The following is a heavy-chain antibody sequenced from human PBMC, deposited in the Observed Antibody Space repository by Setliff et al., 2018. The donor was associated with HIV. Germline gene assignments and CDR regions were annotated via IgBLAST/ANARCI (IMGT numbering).Heavy chain of an antibody. V-gene: IGHV4-59*01. J-gene: IGHJ4*02. CDR3: AFSKQMATMAFDY. Sequence: PSETLSLTCTVSSDSIRFYYWAWSRQPPGKGLEWIGNIYYTGSTNYNPSLKSRITISIETSKSQCYLKLTSVAAADTAVYYCAFSKQMATMAFDYWGQGALVTVSS. D-gene: IGHD5-12*01. CDR2: IYYTGST. CDR1: SDSIRFYY.